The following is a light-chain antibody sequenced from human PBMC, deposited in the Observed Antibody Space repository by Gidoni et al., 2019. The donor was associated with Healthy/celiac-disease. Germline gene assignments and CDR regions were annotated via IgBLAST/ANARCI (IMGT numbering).Light chain of an antibody. Sequence: EIQMTKSPSSLSASVGDRVTITFLASQSISSYLNWYQQKPGKAPKLLIYAASSLQSGVPSMFSVSGSGTDFTLTISSLQPEDFATYYCQPSYSTRYPFXQXTKLEIK. J-gene: IGKJ2*01. CDR3: QPSYSTRYP. CDR1: QSISSY. V-gene: IGKV1-39*01. CDR2: AAS.